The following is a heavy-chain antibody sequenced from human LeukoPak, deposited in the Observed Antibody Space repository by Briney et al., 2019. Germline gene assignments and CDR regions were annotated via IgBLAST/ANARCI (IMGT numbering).Heavy chain of an antibody. V-gene: IGHV3-23*01. CDR1: GFTFSSYA. J-gene: IGHJ5*02. CDR3: AKDRYSSSWYENWFDP. CDR2: ISGSGGST. Sequence: GGSLRLSCAASGFTFSSYAMSWVRQAPGKGLEWVSAISGSGGSTYYAGSVKGRFTISRDNSKNTLYLQMNSLRAEDTAVYYCAKDRYSSSWYENWFDPWGQGTLVTVSS. D-gene: IGHD6-13*01.